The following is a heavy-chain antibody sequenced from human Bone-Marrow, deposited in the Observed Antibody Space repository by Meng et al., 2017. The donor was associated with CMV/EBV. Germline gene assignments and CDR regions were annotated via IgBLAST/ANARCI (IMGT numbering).Heavy chain of an antibody. J-gene: IGHJ5*02. D-gene: IGHD2-8*02. CDR3: AGGEGLLGDWFDP. CDR1: GGTFSSYA. V-gene: IGHV1-69*01. Sequence: AAWVNKPGSSVKCSCKASGGTFSSYAISWVRQAPGQGLEWMGGIIPIFGPANYAQKFQGRVTITADESTSTAYMELSSLRSEDTAVYYCAGGEGLLGDWFDPWGQGTLVTVSS. CDR2: IIPIFGPA.